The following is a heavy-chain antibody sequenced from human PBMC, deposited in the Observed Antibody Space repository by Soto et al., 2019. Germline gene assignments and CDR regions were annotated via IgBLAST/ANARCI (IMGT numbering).Heavy chain of an antibody. CDR3: AREDLLYAGYFPFDY. D-gene: IGHD3-9*01. CDR2: INSDGSST. CDR1: GFTFSSYW. Sequence: EVQLVESGGGLVQPGGSLRLSCAASGFTFSSYWMHWVRQAPGKGLVWVSRINSDGSSTSYADSVKGRFTISRDNAKNTLYLQMYSLRAEDTAVYHCAREDLLYAGYFPFDYWGQGTLVTVSS. V-gene: IGHV3-74*01. J-gene: IGHJ4*02.